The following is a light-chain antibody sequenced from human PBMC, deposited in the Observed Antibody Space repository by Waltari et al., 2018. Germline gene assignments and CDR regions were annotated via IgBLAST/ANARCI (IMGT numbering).Light chain of an antibody. CDR3: QKYGSLPAT. CDR1: QSVSRY. V-gene: IGKV3-20*01. J-gene: IGKJ1*01. Sequence: EIVLTQSPGTLSLSPGERATLSCRASQSVSRYLAWYQQKPGQAPRLLIYDGSSRATGIPYRFSGSGSGTDFSLTISRLEPEDFAVYYCQKYGSLPATFGQGTKVEIK. CDR2: DGS.